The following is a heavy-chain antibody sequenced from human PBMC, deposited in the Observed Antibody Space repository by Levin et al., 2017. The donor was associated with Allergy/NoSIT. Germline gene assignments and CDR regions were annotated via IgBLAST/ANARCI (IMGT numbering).Heavy chain of an antibody. CDR1: GGSISSYY. CDR2: IYYSGST. V-gene: IGHV4-59*01. D-gene: IGHD3-10*01. J-gene: IGHJ6*04. Sequence: SETLSLTCTVSGGSISSYYWSWIRQPPGKGLEWIGYIYYSGSTNYNPSLKSRVTISVDTSKNQFSLKLSSVTAADTAVYYCAKNYYGSEMDVWGKGTTVTVSS. CDR3: AKNYYGSEMDV.